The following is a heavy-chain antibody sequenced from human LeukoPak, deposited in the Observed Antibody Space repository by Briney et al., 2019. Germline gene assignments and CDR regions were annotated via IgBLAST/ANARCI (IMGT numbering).Heavy chain of an antibody. D-gene: IGHD2-21*02. J-gene: IGHJ4*02. CDR1: GFTFSSYA. CDR3: AKGDTVVVTATFDY. Sequence: PGGSLRLSCAASGFTFSSYAMSWVRQAPGKGLEWVSAISGSGGSTYYADSVKGRFTISRDNSKDTLYLQMNSLRAEDTAVYYCAKGDTVVVTATFDYWGQGTLVTVSS. CDR2: ISGSGGST. V-gene: IGHV3-23*01.